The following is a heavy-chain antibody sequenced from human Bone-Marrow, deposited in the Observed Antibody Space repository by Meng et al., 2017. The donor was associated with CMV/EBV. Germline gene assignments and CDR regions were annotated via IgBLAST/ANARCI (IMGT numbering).Heavy chain of an antibody. J-gene: IGHJ3*02. Sequence: GGSLRLSCAASGFTFDDYAMHWVRQAPGKGLEWVSGISWNSGSIGYADSVKGRFTISRDNAKNSLYLQMNSLRAEDTALYYCAKGSSSSAFDIWGQGTMVTVSS. CDR3: AKGSSSSAFDI. CDR1: GFTFDDYA. CDR2: ISWNSGSI. D-gene: IGHD6-6*01. V-gene: IGHV3-9*01.